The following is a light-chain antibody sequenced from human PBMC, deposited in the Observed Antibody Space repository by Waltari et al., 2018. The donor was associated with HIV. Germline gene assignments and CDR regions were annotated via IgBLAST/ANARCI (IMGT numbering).Light chain of an antibody. CDR3: CSYAGTYTWV. CDR1: SSDVGRSDS. Sequence: QSALTQPRSVSGSSGQSVTISCTGGSSDVGRSDSVSWYQQHPGKAPKLMIYDASSRPSGVPDRFSGSKSGNTASLTISGLQAEDEADYYCCSYAGTYTWVFGGGTKLTVL. V-gene: IGLV2-11*01. J-gene: IGLJ3*02. CDR2: DAS.